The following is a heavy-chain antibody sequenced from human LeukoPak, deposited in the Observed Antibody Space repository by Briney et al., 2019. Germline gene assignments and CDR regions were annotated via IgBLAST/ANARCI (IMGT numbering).Heavy chain of an antibody. Sequence: ASVKVSCKASGYTFTSYYMHWVRQAPGQGLEWMGIINPSGGSTSYAQKFQGRVTMTRDTSTSTVYMELSSLRSEDTAVYYCARDVANYYDSRVCWFDPWGQGTLVTVSS. CDR3: ARDVANYYDSRVCWFDP. CDR1: GYTFTSYY. CDR2: INPSGGST. V-gene: IGHV1-46*01. D-gene: IGHD3-22*01. J-gene: IGHJ5*02.